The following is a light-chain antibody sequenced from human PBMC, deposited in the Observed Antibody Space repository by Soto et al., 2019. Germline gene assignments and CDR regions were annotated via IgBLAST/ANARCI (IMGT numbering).Light chain of an antibody. V-gene: IGKV1-33*01. CDR2: DAS. CDR3: LQHNTYPWT. Sequence: DIQMTQSPSSLSASVGDRVTITCQAGQDISNYLNWYQQKPGKAPKLLIYDASNLETGVPSRFSGSGSGTDFTFTISSLQPEDIATYYCLQHNTYPWTFGQGTKVDIK. J-gene: IGKJ1*01. CDR1: QDISNY.